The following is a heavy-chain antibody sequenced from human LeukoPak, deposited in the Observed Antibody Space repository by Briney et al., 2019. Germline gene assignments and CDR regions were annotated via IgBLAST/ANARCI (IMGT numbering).Heavy chain of an antibody. V-gene: IGHV3-23*01. CDR2: ISGSGSNT. Sequence: GGSLRLSCAASAFTFTTYAMSWVCQAPGKGLEWVSTISGSGSNTFYADSVKGRFTISRDNSKNTLYLQMNSLRAEDTAVYYCAKDLRYSGSPRAFDFWGQGTMVTVSS. CDR3: AKDLRYSGSPRAFDF. D-gene: IGHD1-26*01. J-gene: IGHJ3*01. CDR1: AFTFTTYA.